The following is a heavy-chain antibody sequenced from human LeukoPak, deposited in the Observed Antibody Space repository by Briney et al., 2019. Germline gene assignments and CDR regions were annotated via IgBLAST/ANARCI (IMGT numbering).Heavy chain of an antibody. V-gene: IGHV3-48*01. Sequence: GGSLRLSCAASGFTFSTYTMNWVRQAPGKGLEWVSYISGSSGSIYYADSVKGRFTISRDNAKNSLYLQMNSLRAEDTAMYYCARRFDYWGLGTLVTVSS. J-gene: IGHJ4*02. CDR3: ARRFDY. CDR1: GFTFSTYT. D-gene: IGHD3-16*01. CDR2: ISGSSGSI.